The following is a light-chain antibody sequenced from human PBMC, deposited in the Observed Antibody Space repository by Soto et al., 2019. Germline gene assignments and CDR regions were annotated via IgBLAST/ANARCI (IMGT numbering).Light chain of an antibody. CDR2: EVT. CDR1: SSDVGLYDY. Sequence: QSVLTQPPSASGSPGQSVTISCTGTSSDVGLYDYVSWYQQHPGKVPKLLIYEVTQRPSGVPDRFSGSKSGNTASLTVSGLQAEDEADYYCSSYGGNSNYVFGTGTKVIGL. V-gene: IGLV2-8*01. CDR3: SSYGGNSNYV. J-gene: IGLJ1*01.